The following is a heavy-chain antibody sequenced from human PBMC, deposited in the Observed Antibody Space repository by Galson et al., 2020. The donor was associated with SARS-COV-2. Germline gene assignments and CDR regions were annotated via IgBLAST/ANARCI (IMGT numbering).Heavy chain of an antibody. CDR3: ARGYSSGWRGYYYYGMDV. CDR1: GYTFTSYG. Sequence: ASVKVSCKASGYTFTSYGISWVRQAPGQGLEWMGWISAYNGNTNYAQKLQGRVTMTTATSTSTAYMELRSLRSDDTAVYYCARGYSSGWRGYYYYGMDVWGQGTTVNVSS. J-gene: IGHJ6*02. D-gene: IGHD6-19*01. V-gene: IGHV1-18*01. CDR2: ISAYNGNT.